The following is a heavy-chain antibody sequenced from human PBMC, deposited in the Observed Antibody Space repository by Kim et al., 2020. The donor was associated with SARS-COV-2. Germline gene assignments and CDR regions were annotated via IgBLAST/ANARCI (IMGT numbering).Heavy chain of an antibody. CDR1: GFTFTSYW. J-gene: IGHJ4*02. Sequence: GESLKISCKTSGFTFTSYWIGWVRQGPGKGLEWVGLIYPTDFDTRYNPAFQGQVTISADRSITTAYLQWSNLEASDTAMYYCARGVNYAGDYWGQGTLVTVSS. CDR2: IYPTDFDT. CDR3: ARGVNYAGDY. D-gene: IGHD3-16*01. V-gene: IGHV5-51*01.